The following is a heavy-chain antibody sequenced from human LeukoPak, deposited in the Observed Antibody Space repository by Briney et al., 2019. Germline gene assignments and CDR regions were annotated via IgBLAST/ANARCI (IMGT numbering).Heavy chain of an antibody. Sequence: EASVKVSCKASGGTFSSYAISWVRQAPGQGLEWMGGIIPIFGTANYAQKFQGRVTITADESTSTAYMELSSLRSEDTAVYYCARGRVVVVPAAPVGGYYYYMDVWGKGTTVTVSS. CDR1: GGTFSSYA. CDR3: ARGRVVVVPAAPVGGYYYYMDV. V-gene: IGHV1-69*13. J-gene: IGHJ6*03. CDR2: IIPIFGTA. D-gene: IGHD2-2*01.